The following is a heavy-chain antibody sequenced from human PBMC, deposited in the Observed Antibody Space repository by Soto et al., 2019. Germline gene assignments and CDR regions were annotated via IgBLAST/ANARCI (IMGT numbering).Heavy chain of an antibody. D-gene: IGHD2-15*01. V-gene: IGHV5-10-1*01. CDR3: ASHGVLYCSGGSRYPGFVRGMDV. CDR2: IDPGDSHT. J-gene: IGHJ6*02. Sequence: PGESLKISCKGSGYSFTSYWISWVRQMPGKGLEWMGTIDPGDSHTNYSPSFQGHVTISADKSISTAYLQWSSLKASDTAMYYCASHGVLYCSGGSRYPGFVRGMDVWGQGTKVTVSS. CDR1: GYSFTSYW.